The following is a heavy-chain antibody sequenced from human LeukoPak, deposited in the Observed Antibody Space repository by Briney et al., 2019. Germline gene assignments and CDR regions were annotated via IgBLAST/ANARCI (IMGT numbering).Heavy chain of an antibody. CDR3: ATALDYGDSRDY. J-gene: IGHJ4*02. CDR2: IYSGGST. D-gene: IGHD4-17*01. Sequence: PGGSLRLSCAASGFTVSNNYMTWVRQAPGKGLEWVSFIYSGGSTYYADSVKGRFTISRDNAKNSLYLQMNSLRAEDTAVYYCATALDYGDSRDYWGQGTLVTVSS. V-gene: IGHV3-53*01. CDR1: GFTVSNNY.